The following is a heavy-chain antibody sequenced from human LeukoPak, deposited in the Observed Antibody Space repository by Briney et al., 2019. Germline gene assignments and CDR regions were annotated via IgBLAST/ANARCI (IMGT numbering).Heavy chain of an antibody. CDR1: GFTFSSYE. D-gene: IGHD2-8*01. V-gene: IGHV3-48*03. Sequence: GGSLRLSCAASGFTFSSYEMNWVRQAPGKGLEWLSYIGSSDSTTHYADSVKGRFTISRDNAKNSLYLQMNSLRAEDTALYYCARVPLMVYDNWFDPWGQGTLVTVSS. CDR3: ARVPLMVYDNWFDP. J-gene: IGHJ5*02. CDR2: IGSSDSTT.